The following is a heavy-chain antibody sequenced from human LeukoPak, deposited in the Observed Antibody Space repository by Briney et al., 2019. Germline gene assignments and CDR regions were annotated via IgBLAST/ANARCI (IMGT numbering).Heavy chain of an antibody. D-gene: IGHD6-25*01. Sequence: ASVKVSCKAFGYTFTGYYMHWVRQAPGQGLEWMGRINPNSGGTNYAQKFQGRVTMTRDTSISTAYMELSRLRSDDTAVYYCARVQGGYSSGFSEPFDPWGQGTLVTVSS. CDR3: ARVQGGYSSGFSEPFDP. V-gene: IGHV1-2*06. J-gene: IGHJ5*02. CDR1: GYTFTGYY. CDR2: INPNSGGT.